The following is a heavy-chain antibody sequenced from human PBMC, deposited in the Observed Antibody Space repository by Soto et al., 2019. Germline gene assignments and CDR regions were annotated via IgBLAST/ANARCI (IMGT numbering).Heavy chain of an antibody. Sequence: SETLSLTCTVSGGSISSCGSYWGWIRHPPGKGLEWIGYIYYSGNTYFNPSLKSRVTLSVDTSKNQFSLNLSSVTAADTAVYYCVRYCSTTKCPFDYWGQGTLVTVSS. CDR1: GGSISSCGSY. CDR2: IYYSGNT. J-gene: IGHJ4*02. V-gene: IGHV4-30-4*01. CDR3: VRYCSTTKCPFDY. D-gene: IGHD2-2*01.